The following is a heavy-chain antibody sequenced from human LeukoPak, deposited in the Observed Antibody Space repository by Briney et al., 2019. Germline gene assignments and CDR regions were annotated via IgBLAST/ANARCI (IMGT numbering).Heavy chain of an antibody. CDR3: ARDPLEGSWYFDL. J-gene: IGHJ2*01. D-gene: IGHD5-24*01. CDR1: GFTFSSYS. V-gene: IGHV3-21*01. Sequence: GGSLRLSCAASGFTFSSYSVNWVRQAPGKGLEWVSSISSTSSYIYYADSVKGRFTISRDNAKNSLFLQMSSLRAEDTAVYYCARDPLEGSWYFDLWGRGTLVTVSS. CDR2: ISSTSSYI.